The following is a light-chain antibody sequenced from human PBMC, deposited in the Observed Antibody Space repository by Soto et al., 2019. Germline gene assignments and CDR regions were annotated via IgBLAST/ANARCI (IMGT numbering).Light chain of an antibody. CDR1: SSDVGGYNF. Sequence: QSALTQPASVSGSPGQSITISCTGTSSDVGGYNFVSWYQQHPGKAPKLMIYEVSNRPSGVSNRFSGSKSGNTASLTISGLQAEEEADYYCSSYARSNTLVFGTGTKLTVL. CDR3: SSYARSNTLV. J-gene: IGLJ1*01. V-gene: IGLV2-14*01. CDR2: EVS.